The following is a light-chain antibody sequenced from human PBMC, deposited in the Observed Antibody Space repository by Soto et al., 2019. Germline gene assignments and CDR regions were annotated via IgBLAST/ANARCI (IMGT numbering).Light chain of an antibody. Sequence: DIQMTQSPATLSASVGDRVTFTCRASQSVGSGLAWYQQKPGKAPKLLVYATSTLESGVPSRFSGSGSGTEFTLTITSLQPDDFATYYCQHQRTFGQGTKVDIK. CDR2: ATS. V-gene: IGKV1-5*03. CDR3: QHQRT. J-gene: IGKJ1*01. CDR1: QSVGSG.